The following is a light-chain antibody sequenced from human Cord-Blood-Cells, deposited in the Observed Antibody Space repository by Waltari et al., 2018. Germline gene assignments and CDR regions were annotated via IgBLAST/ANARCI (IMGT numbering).Light chain of an antibody. J-gene: IGLJ3*02. CDR2: EGS. Sequence: QSALTQPASVSGSPGQSITISCTGTSSDVGSYNLVPWYQQHPGKAPKLMIYEGSKRPSGVSNRFSGSKSGNTASLTISGLQAEDEADYYCCSYAGSSNWVFGGGTKLTAL. CDR3: CSYAGSSNWV. V-gene: IGLV2-23*01. CDR1: SSDVGSYNL.